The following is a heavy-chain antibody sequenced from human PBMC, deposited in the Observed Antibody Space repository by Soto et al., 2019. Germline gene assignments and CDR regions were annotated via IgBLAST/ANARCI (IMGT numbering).Heavy chain of an antibody. Sequence: PGGSLRLSCAASGFTFSSYAMSWVRQAPGKGLEWVSAISGSGGSTYYADSVKGRFTISRDNSKNTLYLQMNSLRAEDTAVYYCAKIMVPPDYYIILTGPIFAYWGRGTLVTVSS. CDR2: ISGSGGST. J-gene: IGHJ4*02. CDR1: GFTFSSYA. CDR3: AKIMVPPDYYIILTGPIFAY. V-gene: IGHV3-23*01. D-gene: IGHD3-9*01.